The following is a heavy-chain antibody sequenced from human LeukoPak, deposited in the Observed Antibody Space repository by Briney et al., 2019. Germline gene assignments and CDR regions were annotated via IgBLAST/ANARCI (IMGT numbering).Heavy chain of an antibody. CDR2: ISGSGGST. CDR1: GFTFSSYA. Sequence: GGSLRLSCAASGFTFSSYAMTWVRQAPGKGLEWVSAISGSGGSTYYADSVKGRFTISRDNSKNTLYLQMNSLRAEDTAVYYCAKGNRPYYYGSGSYPGDYWGQGTLVTVSS. V-gene: IGHV3-23*01. D-gene: IGHD3-10*01. J-gene: IGHJ4*02. CDR3: AKGNRPYYYGSGSYPGDY.